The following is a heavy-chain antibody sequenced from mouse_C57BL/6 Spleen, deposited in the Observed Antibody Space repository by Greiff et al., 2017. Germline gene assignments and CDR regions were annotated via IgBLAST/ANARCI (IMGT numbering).Heavy chain of an antibody. Sequence: VQLKESGGGLVQPGGSMKLSCVASGFTFSNYWMNWVRQSPEQGLEWVAQIRLKSDNYATHYAESVKGRFTISKDDSKSGVYLQMNNIRAEDAGIYYCTGRRGYGYFDVWGTGTTVTVSS. D-gene: IGHD2-12*01. CDR3: TGRRGYGYFDV. CDR2: IRLKSDNYAT. J-gene: IGHJ1*03. CDR1: GFTFSNYW. V-gene: IGHV6-3*01.